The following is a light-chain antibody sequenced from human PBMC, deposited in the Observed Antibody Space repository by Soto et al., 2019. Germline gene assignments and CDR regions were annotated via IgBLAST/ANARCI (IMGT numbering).Light chain of an antibody. J-gene: IGKJ1*01. CDR1: HASSSW. CDR3: QQYNSYPWT. Sequence: EIPMTQSPSTLSGSVGERATLTCRSRHASSSWLAWYQQKPGKAPKLLIYKASTIKSGVPARFSGSGSGTEFTLIISSLQPDDFATYYCQQYNSYPWTFGQGTKVDIK. CDR2: KAS. V-gene: IGKV1-5*03.